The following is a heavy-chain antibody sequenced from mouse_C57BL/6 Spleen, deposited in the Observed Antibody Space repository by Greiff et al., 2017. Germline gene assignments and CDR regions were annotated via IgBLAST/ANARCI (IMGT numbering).Heavy chain of an antibody. V-gene: IGHV1-4*01. CDR1: GYTFTSYT. Sequence: LVESGAELARPGASVKMSCKASGYTFTSYTMHWVKQRPGQGLEWIGYINPSSGYTKYNQKFKDKATLTADKSSSTAYMQLSSLTSEDSAVYYYARGGYFDVWGTGTTVTVSS. J-gene: IGHJ1*03. CDR2: INPSSGYT. CDR3: ARGGYFDV.